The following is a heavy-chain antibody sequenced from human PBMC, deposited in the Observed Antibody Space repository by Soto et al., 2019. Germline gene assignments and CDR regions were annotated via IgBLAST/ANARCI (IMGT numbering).Heavy chain of an antibody. V-gene: IGHV3-21*01. J-gene: IGHJ5*02. Sequence: GGSLRLSCAASGFTFSSYSMNWVRQAPGKGLEWVSSISSSSSYIYYADSVKGRFAISRDNAKNSLYLQMNSLRAEDTAVYYCARDYDSSGYYFVFKGSWFDPWGQGTLVTVSS. CDR3: ARDYDSSGYYFVFKGSWFDP. CDR2: ISSSSSYI. CDR1: GFTFSSYS. D-gene: IGHD3-22*01.